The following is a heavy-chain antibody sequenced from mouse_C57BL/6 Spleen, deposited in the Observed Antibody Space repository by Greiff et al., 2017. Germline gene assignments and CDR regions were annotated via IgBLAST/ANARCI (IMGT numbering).Heavy chain of an antibody. V-gene: IGHV1-26*01. J-gene: IGHJ3*01. D-gene: IGHD2-3*01. CDR3: LRGEEGYYWFAY. CDR2: INPNHGGT. Sequence: EVQLQQSGPELVKPGASVKISCKASGYTFTDYYMNWVKQSHGKSLEWIGDINPNHGGTSYNQKFKGKATLTVDKSSSTAYMELRSLTSEDSAVYYCLRGEEGYYWFAYWGQGTLVTVSA. CDR1: GYTFTDYY.